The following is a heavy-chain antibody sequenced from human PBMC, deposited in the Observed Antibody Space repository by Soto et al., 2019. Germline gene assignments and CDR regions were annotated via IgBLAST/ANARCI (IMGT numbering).Heavy chain of an antibody. CDR2: INHSGST. D-gene: IGHD2-15*01. Sequence: SETLSLTCAVYGGSFSGYYWSWIRQPPGKGLEWIGEINHSGSTKYNPSTKSRSTISVDTSKNQFTLKLSSVPAADTTVYYCASYCSGGSCYSAGGYWGQGTLVTVSS. CDR1: GGSFSGYY. J-gene: IGHJ4*02. V-gene: IGHV4-34*01. CDR3: ASYCSGGSCYSAGGY.